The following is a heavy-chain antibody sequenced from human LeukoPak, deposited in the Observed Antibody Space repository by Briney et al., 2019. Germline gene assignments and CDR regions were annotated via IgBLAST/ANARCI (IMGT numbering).Heavy chain of an antibody. Sequence: ASVKVSCKASGYTFTAYYIHWVRQAPGQGPEWIGWLNPKSGDTNYAHRFQDRVTMTRDMSISTAYMELRGLRSDDTAVYYCARDPPVFLWFGEGGQNWFDPWGQGTQVTVSS. V-gene: IGHV1-2*02. CDR3: ARDPPVFLWFGEGGQNWFDP. J-gene: IGHJ5*02. CDR2: LNPKSGDT. CDR1: GYTFTAYY. D-gene: IGHD3-10*01.